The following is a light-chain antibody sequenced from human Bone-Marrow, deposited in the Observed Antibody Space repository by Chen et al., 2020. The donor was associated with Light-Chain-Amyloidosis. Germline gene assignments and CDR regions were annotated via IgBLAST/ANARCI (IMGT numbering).Light chain of an antibody. CDR3: QVWDRSSDRPV. J-gene: IGLJ3*02. CDR1: NIGYTS. V-gene: IGLV3-21*02. CDR2: DDS. Sequence: SYVLTQPSSVSVAPGQTATIACGGNNIGYTSVHWYQQTPGQAPLLVVYDDSDRPSGIPERLSGSNSGNTATLTIRRVEAGDEADYYCQVWDRSSDRPVFGGGTKLTVL.